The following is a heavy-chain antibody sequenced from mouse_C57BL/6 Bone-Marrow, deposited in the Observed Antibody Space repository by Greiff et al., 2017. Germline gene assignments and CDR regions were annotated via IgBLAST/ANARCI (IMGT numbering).Heavy chain of an antibody. D-gene: IGHD2-1*01. CDR2: IYPGGGYT. CDR3: ARHGNYSAWFAY. Sequence: QVQLKESGAELVRPGTSVKMSCKASGYTFTNYWIGWAKQRPGHGLEWIGDIYPGGGYTNYNEKFKGKATLTADKSSSTAYMQFSSLTSEDSAIYYGARHGNYSAWFAYWGQGTLVTVSA. CDR1: GYTFTNYW. V-gene: IGHV1-63*01. J-gene: IGHJ3*01.